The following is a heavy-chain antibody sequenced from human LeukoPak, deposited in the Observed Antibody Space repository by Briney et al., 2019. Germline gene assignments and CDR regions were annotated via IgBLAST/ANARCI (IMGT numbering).Heavy chain of an antibody. CDR1: GFSFSSYA. CDR3: AKFSYDF. J-gene: IGHJ4*02. V-gene: IGHV3-23*01. CDR2: ISGNGDST. Sequence: GGSLRLSCAASGFSFSSYAMTWVRQAPGKGLEWVSAISGNGDSTYYADSVKGRFTVSGANSKNTLYLQMNSLRAEDTATYFCAKFSYDFWGQGTLVTVSS.